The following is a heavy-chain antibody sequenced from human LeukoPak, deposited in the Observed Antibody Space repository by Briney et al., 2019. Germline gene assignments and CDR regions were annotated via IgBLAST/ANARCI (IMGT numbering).Heavy chain of an antibody. CDR3: ARGLQLAFYHYYHGMDV. V-gene: IGHV4-34*01. CDR1: GGSFSGYY. CDR2: INHSGST. J-gene: IGHJ6*02. D-gene: IGHD6-6*01. Sequence: PSETLSLTCAVYGGSFSGYYWSWIRQPPGKGLEWLGEINHSGSTNYNPSLKSRVTISVDTSKNQFSLKLSSVTAADTPVYYCARGLQLAFYHYYHGMDVWGQGTTVTVSS.